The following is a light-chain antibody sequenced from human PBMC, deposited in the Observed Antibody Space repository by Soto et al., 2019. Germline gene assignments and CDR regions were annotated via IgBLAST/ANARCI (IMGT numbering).Light chain of an antibody. V-gene: IGKV3-11*01. J-gene: IGKJ1*01. CDR1: QSINIY. CDR3: QQRYNWPRT. Sequence: EIVLTQSPATLSLSPGERATLSCRASQSINIYLAWYQQRPGQAPRLLIYNAFNRATDIPGRFSGSGSGTDFTLTISSLEPEDFAIYYCQQRYNWPRTFGQGTKVESK. CDR2: NAF.